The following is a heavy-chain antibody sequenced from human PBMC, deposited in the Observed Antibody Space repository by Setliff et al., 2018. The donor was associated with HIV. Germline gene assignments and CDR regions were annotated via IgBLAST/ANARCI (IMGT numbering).Heavy chain of an antibody. J-gene: IGHJ4*02. D-gene: IGHD3-3*01. CDR3: MRGRSITIFGVAYFDF. Sequence: SETLSLTCNVSGASISGTNWWTWLRQPPGKGLEWLAEIYHSGRSNYNPSLESRATISLDKSKNQFTLHLTSVTAADTAVYYCMRGRSITIFGVAYFDFWGQGTLVTVSS. CDR2: IYHSGRS. CDR1: GASISGTNW. V-gene: IGHV4-4*02.